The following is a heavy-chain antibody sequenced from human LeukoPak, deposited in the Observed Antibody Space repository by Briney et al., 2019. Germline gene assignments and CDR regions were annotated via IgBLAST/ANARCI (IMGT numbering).Heavy chain of an antibody. CDR3: ASSIAAAGTGPMDY. D-gene: IGHD6-13*01. CDR1: GYTFTSYG. Sequence: ASVTVSCKASGYTFTSYGISWVRLAPGQGLEWMGWISAYNGNTNYAQKLQGRVTMTTDTSTSTAYMELRSLRSDDTAVYYCASSIAAAGTGPMDYWGQGTLVTVSS. V-gene: IGHV1-18*01. CDR2: ISAYNGNT. J-gene: IGHJ4*02.